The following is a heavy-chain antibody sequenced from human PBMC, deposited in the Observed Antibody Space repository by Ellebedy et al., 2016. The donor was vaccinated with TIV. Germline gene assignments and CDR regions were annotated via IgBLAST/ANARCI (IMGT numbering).Heavy chain of an antibody. D-gene: IGHD3-22*01. J-gene: IGHJ4*02. CDR2: IYYSGST. V-gene: IGHV4-59*01. CDR1: AGSISRYD. CDR3: ARDSYDSSGYYY. Sequence: SETLSLXCTVSAGSISRYDCSWSRQPPGKGLEWIGYIYYSGSTNYNPSLKSRVTISVDTSKNQFSLKLSSVTAADTAVYYCARDSYDSSGYYYWGQGTLVTVSS.